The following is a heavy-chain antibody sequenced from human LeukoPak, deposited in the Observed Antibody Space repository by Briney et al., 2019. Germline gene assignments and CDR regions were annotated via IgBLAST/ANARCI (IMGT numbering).Heavy chain of an antibody. D-gene: IGHD2-2*01. J-gene: IGHJ4*02. Sequence: GGSLRLSCAASGFTFSSYGMHRVRQAPGKGLEWVSWISSTSTTIYYADSVKGRFTISRDNAKNSLDLQMNSLRDEDTAVYYCARPSRSTGPAYWGQGTLVTVSS. V-gene: IGHV3-48*02. CDR2: ISSTSTTI. CDR1: GFTFSSYG. CDR3: ARPSRSTGPAY.